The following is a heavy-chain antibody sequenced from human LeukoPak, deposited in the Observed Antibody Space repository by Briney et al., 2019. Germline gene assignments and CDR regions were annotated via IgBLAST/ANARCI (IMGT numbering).Heavy chain of an antibody. CDR1: GGSVSSSSYY. V-gene: IGHV4-39*07. CDR2: VYYSGTT. Sequence: SETLSLTCTVSGGSVSSSSYYRGWIRQPPGKGLEWIGSVYYSGTTYYNPSLKSRVTISVDTSKNQFSLKLTSVTAADTSVYYCAREGGPGGDYGSIDSWGQGTLVTVSS. D-gene: IGHD4-17*01. J-gene: IGHJ4*02. CDR3: AREGGPGGDYGSIDS.